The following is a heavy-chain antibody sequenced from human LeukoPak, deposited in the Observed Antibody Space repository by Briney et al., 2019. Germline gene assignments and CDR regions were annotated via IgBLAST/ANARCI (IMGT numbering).Heavy chain of an antibody. CDR2: IDYSGNT. CDR1: GGSISSSY. J-gene: IGHJ4*02. V-gene: IGHV4-59*08. CDR3: ARATSYGDYVDY. D-gene: IGHD4-17*01. Sequence: SETLSLTCTVSGGSISSSYWSWIRQPPGKGLEWIGYIDYSGNTNSNPSLKSRVTISVERSKNQFSLKLSSVTAADTAVYYCARATSYGDYVDYWGQGTPVTVSS.